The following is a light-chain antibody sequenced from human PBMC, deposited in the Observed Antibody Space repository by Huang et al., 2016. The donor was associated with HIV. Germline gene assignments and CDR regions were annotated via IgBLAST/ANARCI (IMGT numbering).Light chain of an antibody. CDR1: QSVSSN. CDR2: GAS. V-gene: IGKV3-15*01. CDR3: QQYNNWPPRDVT. Sequence: EIVMTQSPATLSVSPGERATLSCRASQSVSSNLAWYQQKPGQAPRLLIYGASTRATGIPARFSGSGSGTDFTLTISSLQSQDFSIYYCQQYNNWPPRDVTFGPGTKVDIK. J-gene: IGKJ3*01.